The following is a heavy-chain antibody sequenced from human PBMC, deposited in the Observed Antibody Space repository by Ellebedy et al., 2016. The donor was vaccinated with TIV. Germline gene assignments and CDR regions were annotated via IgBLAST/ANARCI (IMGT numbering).Heavy chain of an antibody. CDR2: IKEDGSEN. Sequence: PGGSLSLSCAASGVKFTNYWMTWVRQPPGKGTECVANIKEDGSENYSVDSVKGRFTISRDNAKNSLYLQMNSLRPEDTAVYYCARDVGSGWFDYWGQGTLVTVSS. CDR3: ARDVGSGWFDY. V-gene: IGHV3-7*01. J-gene: IGHJ5*01. D-gene: IGHD6-19*01. CDR1: GVKFTNYW.